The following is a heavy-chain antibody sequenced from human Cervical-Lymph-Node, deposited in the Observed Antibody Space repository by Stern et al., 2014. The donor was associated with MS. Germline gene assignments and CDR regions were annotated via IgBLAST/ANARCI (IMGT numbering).Heavy chain of an antibody. D-gene: IGHD5-12*01. CDR1: GGTFSTYK. Sequence: VQLVQSGSEAKKPGSSVKVSCKVSGGTFSTYKISWVRQAPGQGLAWMGAIIPIFGTADYAQKFQDRVTIIADESTSEVHMELISLRSEDTGVYYCARLGSGYDSSYLDFWGQGTLVTVSS. CDR3: ARLGSGYDSSYLDF. V-gene: IGHV1-69*01. CDR2: IIPIFGTA. J-gene: IGHJ4*02.